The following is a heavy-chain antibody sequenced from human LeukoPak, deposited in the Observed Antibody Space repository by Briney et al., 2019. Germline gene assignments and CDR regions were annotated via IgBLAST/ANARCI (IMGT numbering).Heavy chain of an antibody. Sequence: GRSLRLSCAASEFTFSNYAMYWVRQTPGKGREWEAVISYDGSNKYYADSVKGRFIISRDNSKNTLYLQMNSLRGEDTAVYYCARDRDYYGSGSTNNWFDPWGQGTLVTVSS. CDR3: ARDRDYYGSGSTNNWFDP. V-gene: IGHV3-30*04. D-gene: IGHD3-10*01. J-gene: IGHJ5*02. CDR2: ISYDGSNK. CDR1: EFTFSNYA.